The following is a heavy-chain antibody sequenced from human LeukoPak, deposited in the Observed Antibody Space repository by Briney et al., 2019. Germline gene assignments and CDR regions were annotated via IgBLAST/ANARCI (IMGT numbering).Heavy chain of an antibody. D-gene: IGHD1-26*01. J-gene: IGHJ4*02. CDR3: ARVILGSRDCDY. V-gene: IGHV3-74*01. Sequence: GGSLRLSCAASGFTFSSYWMHWVRQAPGKGLVWVSRINSDGSSTSYADSVKGRFTISRDNAKNTLYLQMNSLRAEDTAVYYCARVILGSRDCDYWGQGTLVTVSS. CDR2: INSDGSST. CDR1: GFTFSSYW.